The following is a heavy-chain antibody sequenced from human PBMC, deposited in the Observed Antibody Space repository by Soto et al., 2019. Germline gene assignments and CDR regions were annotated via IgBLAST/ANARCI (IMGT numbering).Heavy chain of an antibody. CDR2: ISLSGGRI. J-gene: IGHJ3*02. CDR1: VFTFYNYS. D-gene: IGHD4-4*01. CDR3: AKDHQADYIGAFDM. V-gene: IGHV3-23*01. Sequence: VVSLILSCSTSVFTFYNYSMSWFLQAPVEGLEWVSFISLSGGRIYYADSVKGRFAISRDESKNTLSLQMDSLRAEDTAIYYCAKDHQADYIGAFDMWGQGKMVTVSS.